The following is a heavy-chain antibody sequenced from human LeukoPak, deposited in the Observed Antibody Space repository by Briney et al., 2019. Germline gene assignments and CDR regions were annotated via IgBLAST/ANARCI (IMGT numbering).Heavy chain of an antibody. CDR1: GFTFSSYA. V-gene: IGHV3-53*01. J-gene: IGHJ4*02. CDR3: ARGRGDYVWGSYLDY. D-gene: IGHD3-16*01. CDR2: IYSGGST. Sequence: PGGSLRLSCAASGFTFSSYAMSWARQAPGKGLEWVSVIYSGGSTYYADSVKGRFTISRDNSKNTLYLQMNSLRAEDTAVYYCARGRGDYVWGSYLDYWGQGTLVTVSS.